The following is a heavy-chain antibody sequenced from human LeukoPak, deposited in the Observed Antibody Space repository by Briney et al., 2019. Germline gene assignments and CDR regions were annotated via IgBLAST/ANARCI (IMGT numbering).Heavy chain of an antibody. CDR3: ASTVTINWFDP. CDR2: INHSGST. CDR1: GGSFSGYY. Sequence: PSETLSLTCAVYGGSFSGYYWSWIRQPPGKGLEWIGEINHSGSTNYNPSLKSRVTISVDKSKNQFSLKLSSVTAADTAVYYCASTVTINWFDPWGQGTLVTVSS. V-gene: IGHV4-34*01. J-gene: IGHJ5*02. D-gene: IGHD4-17*01.